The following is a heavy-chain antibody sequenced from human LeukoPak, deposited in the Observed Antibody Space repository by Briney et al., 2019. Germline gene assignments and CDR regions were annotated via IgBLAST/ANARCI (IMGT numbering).Heavy chain of an antibody. J-gene: IGHJ4*02. D-gene: IGHD6-19*01. Sequence: GGSLRLSCAASGFTFSSYEMNWVRQAPGKGLEWASYISSSGNTLYYADSVKGRFTISRDNAKSSLYLQMNSLRAEDTAVYYCARVRYSSGWAPFDYWGQGTLVTVSS. CDR2: ISSSGNTL. V-gene: IGHV3-48*03. CDR1: GFTFSSYE. CDR3: ARVRYSSGWAPFDY.